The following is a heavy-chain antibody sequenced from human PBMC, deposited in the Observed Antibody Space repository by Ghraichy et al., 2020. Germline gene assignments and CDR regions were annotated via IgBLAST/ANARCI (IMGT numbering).Heavy chain of an antibody. CDR3: AKDRCKYGSGSCYEDY. CDR2: ISWNSDST. CDR1: GFTFDDYG. Sequence: GGSLRLSCAASGFTFDDYGMHWVRQVPGKGLEWVSGISWNSDSTHYADSVKGRFTISRDNAKNSLYLQMQSLRAEDTALYYCAKDRCKYGSGSCYEDYWGQGTLVTVSS. D-gene: IGHD3-10*01. J-gene: IGHJ4*02. V-gene: IGHV3-9*01.